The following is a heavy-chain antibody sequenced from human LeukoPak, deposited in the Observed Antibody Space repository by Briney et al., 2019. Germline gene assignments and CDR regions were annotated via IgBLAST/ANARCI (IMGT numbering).Heavy chain of an antibody. V-gene: IGHV4-39*01. CDR3: ARQRRYFDWLLYAYFDY. CDR2: IYYSGDT. D-gene: IGHD3-9*01. CDR1: GGSISGSSYY. Sequence: SETLSLTCTVSGGSISGSSYYWGWIRQPPGKGLEWIGNIYYSGDTYYNPSLKSRVTISVDTSKKHFSLKLSSVTAADTAVYYCARQRRYFDWLLYAYFDYWGQGTLVTVSS. J-gene: IGHJ4*02.